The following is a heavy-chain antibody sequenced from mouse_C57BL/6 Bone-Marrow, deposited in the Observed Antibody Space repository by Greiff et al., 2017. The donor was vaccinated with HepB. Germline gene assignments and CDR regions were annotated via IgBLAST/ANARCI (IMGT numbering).Heavy chain of an antibody. J-gene: IGHJ3*01. CDR3: ARPNYYGSSYGWFAY. V-gene: IGHV2-2*01. CDR2: IWSGGST. D-gene: IGHD1-1*01. Sequence: VQLQQSGPGLVQPSQSLSITCTVSGFSLTSYGVHWVRQSPGKGLEWLGVIWSGGSTDYNAAFISRLSISKDNSKSQVFFKMNRLQADDTAIYYCARPNYYGSSYGWFAYWGQGTLVTVSA. CDR1: GFSLTSYG.